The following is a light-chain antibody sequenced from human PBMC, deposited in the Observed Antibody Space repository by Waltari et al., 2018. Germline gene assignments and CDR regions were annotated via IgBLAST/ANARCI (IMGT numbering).Light chain of an antibody. CDR2: GVN. J-gene: IGLJ2*01. CDR1: WSNTRAGYD. Sequence: QSVLTQPPSVSGAPGQRVTIPCPGSWSNTRAGYDVHWYQPLPGKAPTLLIYGVNTRPPGVPDRFFGSKSGSSASLAIPGLQPEDEADYYCQSYDTSLGVVFGGGTKVTVL. V-gene: IGLV1-40*01. CDR3: QSYDTSLGVV.